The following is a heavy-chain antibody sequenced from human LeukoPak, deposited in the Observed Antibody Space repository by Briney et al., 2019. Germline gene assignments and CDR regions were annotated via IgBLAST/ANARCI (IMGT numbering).Heavy chain of an antibody. CDR2: IYYSGST. J-gene: IGHJ4*02. D-gene: IGHD3-10*01. Sequence: SETLSLTCTVSGGSISSSSYYWGWIRQPPGKGLEWIGSIYYSGSTYYNPSLKSRVTMSVDTSKNQFSLKLSSVTAADTAVYYCARPIYGSRSLYIDYWGQGTLVTVSS. CDR3: ARPIYGSRSLYIDY. CDR1: GGSISSSSYY. V-gene: IGHV4-39*01.